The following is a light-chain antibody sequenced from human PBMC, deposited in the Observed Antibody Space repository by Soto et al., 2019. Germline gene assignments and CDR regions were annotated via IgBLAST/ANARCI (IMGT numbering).Light chain of an antibody. CDR1: QSVSYY. Sequence: EIVLTQSPGTLSLSPGERATLSCRASQSVSYYLAWYQQKPGQAPRLLIYDASSRATGVPDRFSGSGSGTDFTLTISRLKPEDFAVYYCQHCQPYDDSPPLTFGGGTKVEIK. J-gene: IGKJ4*01. CDR3: QHCQPYDDSPPLT. V-gene: IGKV3-20*01. CDR2: DAS.